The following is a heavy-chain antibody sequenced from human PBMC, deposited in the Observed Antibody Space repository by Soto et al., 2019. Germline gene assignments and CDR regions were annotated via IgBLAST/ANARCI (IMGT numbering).Heavy chain of an antibody. CDR2: ISAYNGNT. D-gene: IGHD3-22*01. CDR1: GYSFSSYG. CDR3: ARVGAWGGSPDSSCFDY. Sequence: QVQLLQAGAEVKKPGASVKVSCKASGYSFSSYGITWVRQAPGQGLEWMGWISAYNGNTNYAQKLHGRLTMTTDTSTSTAYMELWSQTSDDTAVYYCARVGAWGGSPDSSCFDYWGRGTLGTVSS. V-gene: IGHV1-18*01. J-gene: IGHJ4*02.